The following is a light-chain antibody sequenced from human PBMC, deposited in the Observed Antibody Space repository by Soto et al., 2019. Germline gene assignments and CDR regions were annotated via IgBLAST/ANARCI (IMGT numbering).Light chain of an antibody. CDR2: GAS. CDR3: QQYGRSPRT. J-gene: IGKJ4*01. V-gene: IGKV3-20*01. Sequence: EIVLTQSPGTLSLSPGERATLSCRASQSVSSSYLAWYQQKPGQAPRLLISGASSRATGIPDRFSGSGSGTDFPLTISRLEPEDFAVYYCQQYGRSPRTFGGGTKVEIK. CDR1: QSVSSSY.